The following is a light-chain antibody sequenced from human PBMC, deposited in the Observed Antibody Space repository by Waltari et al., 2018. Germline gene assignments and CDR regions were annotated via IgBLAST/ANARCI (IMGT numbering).Light chain of an antibody. J-gene: IGKJ4*01. Sequence: QLTHSPSSLSASVGDRVTITCRASQGISSFLACYQQKAGKAPKLLIYAASTLQSGVPSRFSGSGSGTDFTLTISSLQPEDFATYYCQQLNSYPPTFGGGTKVEIK. CDR1: QGISSF. V-gene: IGKV1-9*01. CDR2: AAS. CDR3: QQLNSYPPT.